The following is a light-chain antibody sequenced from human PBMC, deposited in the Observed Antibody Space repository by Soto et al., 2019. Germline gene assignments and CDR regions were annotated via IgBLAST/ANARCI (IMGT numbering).Light chain of an antibody. J-gene: IGLJ1*01. V-gene: IGLV1-44*01. Sequence: QAVVTQPTSASGTPGQWVTISCSGSSSNIGSSPVNWYQQLPVTAPKLLIYSNNQRPSGVPARFSGSKSGTSASLAISGLQSEDEADYYCAAWDDSLNVYVFGAGTKLTVL. CDR1: SSNIGSSP. CDR3: AAWDDSLNVYV. CDR2: SNN.